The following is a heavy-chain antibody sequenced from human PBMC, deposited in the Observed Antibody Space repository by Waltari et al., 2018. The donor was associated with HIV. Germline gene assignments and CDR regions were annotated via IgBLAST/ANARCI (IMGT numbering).Heavy chain of an antibody. J-gene: IGHJ4*02. D-gene: IGHD6-19*01. CDR1: GDSIRDNYH. CDR2: IYGSGGGT. CDR3: ARLIMAGPGRAFDY. Sequence: QVQLQESGPGLVKPSETLSLTCAVSGDSIRDNYHWTWIRQPPGKGLEWIGNIYGSGGGTNYNPSLKSRVTISKDTSMTQFSLKLNYVTAADTAVYFCARLIMAGPGRAFDYWGQGVLVTVSS. V-gene: IGHV4-4*09.